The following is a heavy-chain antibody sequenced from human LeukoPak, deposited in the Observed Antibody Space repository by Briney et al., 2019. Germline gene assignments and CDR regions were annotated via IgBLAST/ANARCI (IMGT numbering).Heavy chain of an antibody. J-gene: IGHJ5*02. D-gene: IGHD1-26*01. CDR1: GGSISSSNW. CDR2: IYHSGST. Sequence: SETLSLTCAVSGGSISSSNWWSWVRQPPGKGLEWIGEIYHSGSTNYNPSLKSRVTISVDTSKNQFSLKLSSVTAADTAVYYCASLVGATFNWFDPWGQGTLVTVSS. V-gene: IGHV4-4*02. CDR3: ASLVGATFNWFDP.